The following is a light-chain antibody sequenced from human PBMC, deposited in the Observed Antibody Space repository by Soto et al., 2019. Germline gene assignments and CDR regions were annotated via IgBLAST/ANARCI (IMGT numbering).Light chain of an antibody. J-gene: IGKJ4*01. CDR3: QQANSFPLT. CDR1: ESVGNW. CDR2: AAY. V-gene: IGKV1D-12*01. Sequence: DIQMTQSPSFVSASVGDRITITCRANESVGNWLAWYQQKPGKAPKLLIYAAYTLQSGVLSRFSGTRSGTDFSLTVSSLQPEDFGTYYCQQANSFPLTFGGGTKVEIK.